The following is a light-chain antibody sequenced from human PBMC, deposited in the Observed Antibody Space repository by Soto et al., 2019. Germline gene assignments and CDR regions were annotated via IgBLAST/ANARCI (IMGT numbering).Light chain of an antibody. CDR2: NIT. J-gene: IGLJ2*01. CDR1: TSNIGRNP. V-gene: IGLV1-44*01. CDR3: AAWDDSLNVVV. Sequence: QSVLTQPPSASGTPGQRVTISCSGSTSNIGRNPVHWYQHLPGTAPKLLIYNITQWPSGVPDRFSAAKSGTSASLAISGLQSEDEAHYYCAAWDDSLNVVVFGGGTKLTVL.